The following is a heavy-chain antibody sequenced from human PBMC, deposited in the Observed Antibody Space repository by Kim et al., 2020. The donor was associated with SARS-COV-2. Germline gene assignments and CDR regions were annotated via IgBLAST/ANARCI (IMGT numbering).Heavy chain of an antibody. CDR1: GFTFSSYA. V-gene: IGHV3-30*04. J-gene: IGHJ5*02. Sequence: GGSLRLSCAASGFTFSSYAMHWVRQAPGKGLEWVAVISYDGSNKYYADSVKGRFTISRDNSKNTLYLQMNSLRAEDTAVYYCARENQQLVRRLIWFDPWGQGTLVTVSS. CDR3: ARENQQLVRRLIWFDP. D-gene: IGHD6-13*01. CDR2: ISYDGSNK.